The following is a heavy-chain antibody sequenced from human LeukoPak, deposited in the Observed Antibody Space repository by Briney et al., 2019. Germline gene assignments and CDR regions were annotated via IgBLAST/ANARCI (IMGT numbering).Heavy chain of an antibody. V-gene: IGHV3-30-3*01. Sequence: GGSLRLSCAASGFSFSKYAMHWVRQAPGKGLEWVAVISFDETKKYYADSVKGRFTISRDNSNNTLFLQMNSVKPEDTAVYFCARMKVIKGASSDYWGQGSLVTVSS. CDR1: GFSFSKYA. J-gene: IGHJ4*02. D-gene: IGHD2-21*01. CDR3: ARMKVIKGASSDY. CDR2: ISFDETKK.